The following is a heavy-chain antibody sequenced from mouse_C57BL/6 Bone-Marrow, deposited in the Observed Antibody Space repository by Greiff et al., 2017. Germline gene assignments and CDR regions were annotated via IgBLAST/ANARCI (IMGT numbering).Heavy chain of an antibody. Sequence: VQLQQSGAELVRPGASVKLSCKASGYTFTDYYINWVKQRPGQGLEWIARIYPGSGNTYYNEKFKGKATLTAEKSSSTAYMQLSSLTSEDSAVYFCARHRDGYYFYAMDYWGQGTSVTVSS. CDR3: ARHRDGYYFYAMDY. CDR2: IYPGSGNT. J-gene: IGHJ4*01. CDR1: GYTFTDYY. D-gene: IGHD2-3*01. V-gene: IGHV1-76*01.